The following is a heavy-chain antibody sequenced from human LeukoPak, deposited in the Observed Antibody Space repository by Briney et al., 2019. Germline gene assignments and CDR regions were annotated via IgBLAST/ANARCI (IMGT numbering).Heavy chain of an antibody. D-gene: IGHD3-22*01. CDR3: ARDSKGPRYYYDPSNQYYFDY. CDR2: ISAYNGNT. CDR1: GYTFTSYG. J-gene: IGHJ4*02. Sequence: GASVKVSCKASGYTFTSYGISWVRQAPGQGLEWMGWISAYNGNTNYAQKLQGRVTMTTDTSTSTAYMELRSLRSDDTAAYYCARDSKGPRYYYDPSNQYYFDYWGQGTLVTVSS. V-gene: IGHV1-18*01.